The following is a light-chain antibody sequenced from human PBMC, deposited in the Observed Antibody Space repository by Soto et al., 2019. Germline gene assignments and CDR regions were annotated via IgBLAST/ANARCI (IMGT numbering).Light chain of an antibody. V-gene: IGLV2-8*01. J-gene: IGLJ2*01. CDR2: EVS. Sequence: QSALTQPPSASGSPGQSVTISCTGTSSDVGGYNYVSWYQQHPGKAPKLMIYEVSKRPSGVPDRFSGSKSGNTASLTVSGLQAEDEAVYSCSSSAGSNNFVFGGGTKLTVL. CDR3: SSSAGSNNFV. CDR1: SSDVGGYNY.